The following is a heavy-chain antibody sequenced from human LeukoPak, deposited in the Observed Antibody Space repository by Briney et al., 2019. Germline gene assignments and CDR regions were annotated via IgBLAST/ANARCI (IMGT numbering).Heavy chain of an antibody. Sequence: GASVKVSCKASGYTFTSYYMHWVRQAPGQGLEWMGIINPSGGSTSYAQKFQGRVTMIRDMSTSTVYMELSSLRSEDTAVYYCARGTVTTLQVYYYYYMDVWGKGTTVTVSS. CDR3: ARGTVTTLQVYYYYYMDV. V-gene: IGHV1-46*01. CDR2: INPSGGST. D-gene: IGHD4-17*01. CDR1: GYTFTSYY. J-gene: IGHJ6*03.